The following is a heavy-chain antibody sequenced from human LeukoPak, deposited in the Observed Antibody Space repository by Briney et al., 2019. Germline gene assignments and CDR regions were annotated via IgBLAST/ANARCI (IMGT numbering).Heavy chain of an antibody. J-gene: IGHJ6*02. CDR2: INHSGST. Sequence: SGTLSLTCAVYGGSFSGYYWSWIRQPPGKGLEWIGEINHSGSTNYNPSLKSRVTISVDTSKNQFSLKLSSVTAADTAVYYCARAGITIFGVVIAQYYYYYGMDVWGQGTTVTVSS. D-gene: IGHD3-3*01. CDR3: ARAGITIFGVVIAQYYYYYGMDV. V-gene: IGHV4-34*01. CDR1: GGSFSGYY.